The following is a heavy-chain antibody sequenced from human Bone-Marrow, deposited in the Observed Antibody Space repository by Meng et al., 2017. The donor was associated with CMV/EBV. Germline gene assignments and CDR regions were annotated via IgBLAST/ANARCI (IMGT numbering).Heavy chain of an antibody. CDR2: IKQDGSEK. V-gene: IGHV3-7*01. CDR1: GFTFSSYS. J-gene: IGHJ6*02. Sequence: GESLKISCAASGFTFSSYSMNWVRQAPGKGLEWVANIKQDGSEKYYVDSVKGRFTISRDNAKNSLYLQMNSLRAEDTAVYYCASYYRNYYYYGMDVWGQGTTVTVSS. D-gene: IGHD1-26*01. CDR3: ASYYRNYYYYGMDV.